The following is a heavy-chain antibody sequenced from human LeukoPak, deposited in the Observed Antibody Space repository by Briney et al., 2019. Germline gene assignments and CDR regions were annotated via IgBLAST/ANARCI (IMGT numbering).Heavy chain of an antibody. CDR2: INHSGST. D-gene: IGHD3-3*01. CDR3: ARAKPNPQITTPTRQRYGMDV. V-gene: IGHV4-34*01. Sequence: PSETVSLICAVYGRSYSGYYWRGIRQPPGKGLEWIEEINHSGSTNYNPSLKSRVTISVDTSKNQFSLKLSSVTAADTAVYYCARAKPNPQITTPTRQRYGMDVWGKGTTVTVSS. J-gene: IGHJ6*04. CDR1: GRSYSGYY.